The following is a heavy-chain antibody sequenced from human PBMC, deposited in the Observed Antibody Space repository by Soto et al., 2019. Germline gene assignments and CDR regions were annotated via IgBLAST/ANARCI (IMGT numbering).Heavy chain of an antibody. Sequence: EVQLVESGGGLVQPGGSLKLSCAASGFTFSGSALHWVRQASGKGLEWIGRIRSRENNYATAYAASLKGRFTISRDDSKKTAYLQVNSLKTEDTAIYYCTTVDYWGQGSLVTVSP. CDR2: IRSRENNYAT. CDR3: TTVDY. CDR1: GFTFSGSA. V-gene: IGHV3-73*01. J-gene: IGHJ4*02.